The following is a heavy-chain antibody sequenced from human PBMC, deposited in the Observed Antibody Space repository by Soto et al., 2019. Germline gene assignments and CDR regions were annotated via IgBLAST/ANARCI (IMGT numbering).Heavy chain of an antibody. V-gene: IGHV4-39*02. CDR2: INYSGNT. D-gene: IGHD3-16*02. CDR1: GGSISSGGYY. CDR3: ARIVIGGSNWFDP. J-gene: IGHJ5*02. Sequence: SETLSLTCTVSGGSISSGGYYWSWIRQPPGKGLEWIGSINYSGNTYYSPSLQSRITMSVDTSKNHFSLKVNSVTAADTAIYYCARIVIGGSNWFDPWGQGTLVTVSS.